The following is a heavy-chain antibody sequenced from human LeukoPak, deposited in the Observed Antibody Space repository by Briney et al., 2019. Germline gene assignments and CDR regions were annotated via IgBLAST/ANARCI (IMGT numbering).Heavy chain of an antibody. D-gene: IGHD6-19*01. Sequence: PGGSLRLSCAASGFTFSSYWMHWVRQAPGKGLVWVSRINSDGSSTSYADSVKGRFTISRDDAKNTLYLQMNSLRAEDTAVYYCARDQLGSGWYYYYYMDVWGKGTTVTISS. V-gene: IGHV3-74*01. CDR1: GFTFSSYW. J-gene: IGHJ6*03. CDR3: ARDQLGSGWYYYYYMDV. CDR2: INSDGSST.